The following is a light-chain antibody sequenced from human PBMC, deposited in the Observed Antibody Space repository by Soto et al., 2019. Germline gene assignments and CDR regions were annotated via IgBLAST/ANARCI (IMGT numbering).Light chain of an antibody. V-gene: IGKV3-15*01. J-gene: IGKJ1*01. CDR2: GAS. CDR1: QSVSSN. CDR3: QQYNNWPTWT. Sequence: EIVKTQSPATLSVSPGERATLSCRASQSVSSNLAWYQQKPGQAPRLLIYGASTRATGIPARFSGSGSGTEFTPTISSLQSGDFAVYYCQQYNNWPTWTFGQGTKVDIK.